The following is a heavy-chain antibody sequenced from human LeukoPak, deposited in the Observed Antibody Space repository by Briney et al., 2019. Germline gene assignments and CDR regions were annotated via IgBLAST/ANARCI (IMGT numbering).Heavy chain of an antibody. D-gene: IGHD6-13*01. CDR1: GFTFDDYA. J-gene: IGHJ4*02. Sequence: GGSLRLSGAASGFTFDDYAMHWVRQAPGKGLEWVSGISWNSGSIGYAHSVKGRFTISRDNAKNSLYLQMNSLRAEDTALYYCAKGHRIAAAVTLLDYWGQGTLVTVSS. CDR3: AKGHRIAAAVTLLDY. V-gene: IGHV3-9*01. CDR2: ISWNSGSI.